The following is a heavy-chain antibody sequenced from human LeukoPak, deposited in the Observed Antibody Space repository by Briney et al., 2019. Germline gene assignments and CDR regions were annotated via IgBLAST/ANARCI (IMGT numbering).Heavy chain of an antibody. CDR2: INPQNGGT. Sequence: GASVTVSCKASGYTFNDYYMHWVRQAPGQGLVWMGWINPQNGGTNYAQKFQGRVTITRDTSISTAYLYLSSLKSNDTAVYYCASRTVYYDRSGYFPDYWGQGTLVTVSS. V-gene: IGHV1-2*02. J-gene: IGHJ4*02. D-gene: IGHD3-22*01. CDR1: GYTFNDYY. CDR3: ASRTVYYDRSGYFPDY.